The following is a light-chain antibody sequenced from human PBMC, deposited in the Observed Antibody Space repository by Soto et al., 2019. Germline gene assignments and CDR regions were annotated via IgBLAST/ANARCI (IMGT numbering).Light chain of an antibody. CDR3: QQLNSYPLT. CDR1: QDISDY. J-gene: IGKJ4*01. CDR2: AAS. Sequence: DIQLTQSPSFVSASVGDRVTITFLASQDISDYLAWYQQRPGKAPKLLIYAASTLQSGVPSRFSGSGSGTEFTLTISSLQPEDFATYSCQQLNSYPLTFGQGTKVDIK. V-gene: IGKV1-9*01.